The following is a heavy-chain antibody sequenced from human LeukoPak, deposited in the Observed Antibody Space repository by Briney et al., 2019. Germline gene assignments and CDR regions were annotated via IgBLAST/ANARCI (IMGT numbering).Heavy chain of an antibody. Sequence: GGSLRLSCAASGFTFDDYAMHWVRQAPGKGLEWVSGISWNSGSIGYADSVKGRFTISRDNAKNSLYLQMNSLRAEDTALYYCAKDGGYSGYDWLDYWGQGTLVTVSS. D-gene: IGHD5-12*01. CDR2: ISWNSGSI. CDR3: AKDGGYSGYDWLDY. CDR1: GFTFDDYA. J-gene: IGHJ4*02. V-gene: IGHV3-9*01.